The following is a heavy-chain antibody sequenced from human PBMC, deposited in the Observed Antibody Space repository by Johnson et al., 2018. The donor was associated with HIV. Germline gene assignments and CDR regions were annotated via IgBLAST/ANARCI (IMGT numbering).Heavy chain of an antibody. V-gene: IGHV3-53*01. Sequence: MQLVESRGGLIQPGGSLRLPCAASGFTVSSNYMSWVRQAPGKGREWVSVLYSGGSTYSADSLKGRFTLSRDCSKNTLYLKMNSLRAEDTAVYYCAKDLETGDDYVWGSYQLGAFDIWGQGTMVTVSS. CDR3: AKDLETGDDYVWGSYQLGAFDI. D-gene: IGHD3-16*02. CDR2: LYSGGST. J-gene: IGHJ3*02. CDR1: GFTVSSNY.